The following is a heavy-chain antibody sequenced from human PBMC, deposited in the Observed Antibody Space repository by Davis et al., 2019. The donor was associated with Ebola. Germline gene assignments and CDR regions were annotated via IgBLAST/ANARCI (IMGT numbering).Heavy chain of an antibody. Sequence: AASVKVSCKASGYTFTNYGISWVRQAPGQGLEWLGWISAHNGNTDYAQKLQGRVTMTTDTSTRTAYMELRSLRSDDTAVYYCARITGGLRFLEWYYGMDVWGQGTTVTVSS. D-gene: IGHD3-3*01. CDR1: GYTFTNYG. J-gene: IGHJ6*02. V-gene: IGHV1-18*01. CDR2: ISAHNGNT. CDR3: ARITGGLRFLEWYYGMDV.